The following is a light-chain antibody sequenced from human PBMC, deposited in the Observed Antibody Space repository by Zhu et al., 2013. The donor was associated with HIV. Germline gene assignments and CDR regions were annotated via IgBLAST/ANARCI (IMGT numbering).Light chain of an antibody. CDR2: GDF. CDR1: SSNIGAPYD. Sequence: QSVLTQPPSVSGAPGQRVTISCTGSSSNIGAPYDVHWYQQLPGTAPTLLIYGDFNRPSGVPDRFSGSKSGTSASLAISGLRSEDEADYYCAAWDDSLSAHVVFGGGTKLTV. J-gene: IGLJ2*01. CDR3: AAWDDSLSAHVV. V-gene: IGLV1-40*01.